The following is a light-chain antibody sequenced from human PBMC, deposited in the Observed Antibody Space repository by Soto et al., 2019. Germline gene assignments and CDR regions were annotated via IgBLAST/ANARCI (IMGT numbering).Light chain of an antibody. V-gene: IGLV2-8*01. J-gene: IGLJ1*01. Sequence: QSVLTQPPSASGAPGQSVTISCTGTSRDVGGYNYVSWYQQHPGRAPKLMIYDVTKRPSGVPDRFSGSKSGNTASLTVSGLQAEDEADYYCSSYTSSSTYVFGTGTKVTVL. CDR3: SSYTSSSTYV. CDR2: DVT. CDR1: SRDVGGYNY.